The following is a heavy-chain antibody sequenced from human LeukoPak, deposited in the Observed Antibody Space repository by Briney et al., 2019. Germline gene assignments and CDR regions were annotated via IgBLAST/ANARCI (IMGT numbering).Heavy chain of an antibody. V-gene: IGHV4-34*01. CDR3: AGEDVLTGYYAFDY. CDR2: INHSGTT. J-gene: IGHJ4*01. CDR1: GGSFSGYY. D-gene: IGHD3-9*01. Sequence: PSETLSLTCAVYGGSFSGYYRTWIRQPPGKGLEWIGEINHSGTTNYNSSLESRVTISVDTSKNQFSLKLSSVTAADTAVYYCAGEDVLTGYYAFDYWGHGTLVTVSS.